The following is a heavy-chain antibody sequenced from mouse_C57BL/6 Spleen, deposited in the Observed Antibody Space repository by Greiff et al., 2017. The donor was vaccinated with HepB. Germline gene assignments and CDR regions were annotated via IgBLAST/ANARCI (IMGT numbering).Heavy chain of an antibody. Sequence: VQLQQSGPELVKPGASVKISCKASGYAFSSSWMNWVKQRPGKGLEWIGRIYPGDGDTNYNGKFKGKATLTADKSSSTAYMQLSSLTSEDSAVYCCAISGSGYVGYAMDYWGQGTSVTVSS. CDR3: AISGSGYVGYAMDY. CDR1: GYAFSSSW. J-gene: IGHJ4*01. CDR2: IYPGDGDT. V-gene: IGHV1-82*01. D-gene: IGHD3-2*02.